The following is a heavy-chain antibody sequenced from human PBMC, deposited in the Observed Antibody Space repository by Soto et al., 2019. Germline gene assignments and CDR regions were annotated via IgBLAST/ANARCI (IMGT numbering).Heavy chain of an antibody. D-gene: IGHD2-8*01. CDR3: ARDLRQWQNWFDP. CDR1: GFTFSSHS. Sequence: GGSLRLSCAASGFTFSSHSMHWVRRAPGKGLEWVAVLSYDGNTKYYADSVKGRFTISRDNSNNTLYLQMDSLRVEDTAMYYCARDLRQWQNWFDPWGQGTQVTVSS. V-gene: IGHV3-30-3*01. CDR2: LSYDGNTK. J-gene: IGHJ5*02.